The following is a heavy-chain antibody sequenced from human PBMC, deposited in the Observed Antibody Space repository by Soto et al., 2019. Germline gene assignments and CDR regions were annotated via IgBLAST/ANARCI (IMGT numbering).Heavy chain of an antibody. CDR2: ISGSGTT. CDR1: GYTFNSHE. V-gene: IGHV3-48*03. J-gene: IGHJ4*02. CDR3: ARGGIH. Sequence: GSLILYCVASGYTFNSHEMNWVRQAPGKGLEWISSISGSGTTNYAESVKGRFTISRDNAHKSLFLEMKDLRVEDTAVYYCARGGIHWGQGTLVTVPQ. D-gene: IGHD3-16*01.